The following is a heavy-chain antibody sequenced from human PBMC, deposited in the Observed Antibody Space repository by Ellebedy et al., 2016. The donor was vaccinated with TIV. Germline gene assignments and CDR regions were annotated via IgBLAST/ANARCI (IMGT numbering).Heavy chain of an antibody. V-gene: IGHV4-61*08. CDR3: ARGGASSKYFDY. Sequence: MPSETLSLTCTVSGVSMSSGDYYWSWIRQPPGKGLEWIGFIFHTGDTNYSPSLKSRVAISLDTSKNQFSLKLTSVTDADTAVYYCARGGASSKYFDYWGLGTLVTVSS. J-gene: IGHJ4*02. CDR1: GVSMSSGDYY. CDR2: IFHTGDT.